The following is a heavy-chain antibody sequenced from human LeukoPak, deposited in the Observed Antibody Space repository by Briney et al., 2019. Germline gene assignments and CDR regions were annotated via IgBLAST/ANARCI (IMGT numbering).Heavy chain of an antibody. D-gene: IGHD6-13*01. V-gene: IGHV1-69*06. Sequence: SVKASCKASGGTFSNYAISWVRQAPGQGLEWMGGILPIFDTGNYAQKFQGRVTITADKSTSTAYMELSSLRSEDTAVYYCARSSWGAAAGPLNWFDPWGQGTLVTVSS. J-gene: IGHJ5*02. CDR3: ARSSWGAAAGPLNWFDP. CDR1: GGTFSNYA. CDR2: ILPIFDTG.